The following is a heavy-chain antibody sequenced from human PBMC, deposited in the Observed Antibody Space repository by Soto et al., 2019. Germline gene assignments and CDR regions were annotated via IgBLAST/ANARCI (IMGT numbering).Heavy chain of an antibody. CDR1: GYTFTSFG. CDR3: KRDFIFISPSTVTTEAY. J-gene: IGHJ4*02. V-gene: IGHV1-18*01. CDR2: ISPESDKA. Sequence: VQLVQSGAEVKKPGASVRVSCKASGYTFTSFGLSWVRQAPRQGPEWMGWISPESDKATYAHKFQGRITITTDTSTTTAYMDRRILRTGGTDVYYCKRDFIFISPSTVTTEAYWGQGTLVSVS. D-gene: IGHD4-17*01.